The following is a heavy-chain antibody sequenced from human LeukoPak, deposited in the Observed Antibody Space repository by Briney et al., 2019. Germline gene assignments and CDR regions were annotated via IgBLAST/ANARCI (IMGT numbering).Heavy chain of an antibody. CDR1: GFTFDGYA. J-gene: IGHJ3*02. CDR3: GKEPGREDAFPI. CDR2: ICWDGTSI. Sequence: GRSLRLSCAASGFTFDGYAMHWVRQAPGKGLEWVSVICWDGTSIDCEDSVKGRLTISRDNAKNSVYLQMNSLRAAETAWYCCGKEPGREDAFPIWGEGPRVTVS. V-gene: IGHV3-9*01.